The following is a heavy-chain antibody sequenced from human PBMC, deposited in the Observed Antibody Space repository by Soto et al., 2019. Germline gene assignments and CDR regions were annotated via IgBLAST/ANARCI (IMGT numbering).Heavy chain of an antibody. D-gene: IGHD2-21*01. CDR3: ARESLTTVVMYNWFYP. Sequence: GGSLRLSCAASGFTFSSYAMHWVRQVPGKGLEWVAVISYDGSNKYYADSVKGRFTISRDNSKNTLYLQMNSLRAEDTAVYYCARESLTTVVMYNWFYPWGQGNLVTVSS. V-gene: IGHV3-30-3*01. J-gene: IGHJ5*02. CDR1: GFTFSSYA. CDR2: ISYDGSNK.